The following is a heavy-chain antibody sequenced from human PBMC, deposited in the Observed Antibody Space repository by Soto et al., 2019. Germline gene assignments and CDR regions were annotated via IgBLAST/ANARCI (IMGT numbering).Heavy chain of an antibody. Sequence: PSETLSLTCTVSGGSVSSRSCFWGWIRQPPGKGLEWIGSIYHSGSTYYNPCLKSRLTISVDTAKNQFSLKVNSVTAADTGVYYCARQPLRYSSSWYDGEFEYWGRGILVNVYS. D-gene: IGHD6-13*01. CDR2: IYHSGST. J-gene: IGHJ4*02. V-gene: IGHV4-39*01. CDR1: GGSVSSRSCF. CDR3: ARQPLRYSSSWYDGEFEY.